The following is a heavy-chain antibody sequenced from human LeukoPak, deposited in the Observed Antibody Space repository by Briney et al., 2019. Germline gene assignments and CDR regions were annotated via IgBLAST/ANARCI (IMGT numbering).Heavy chain of an antibody. D-gene: IGHD3-16*01. J-gene: IGHJ4*02. CDR1: GGSISSGGYY. CDR3: ARVINTFLHFDF. CDR2: ISYSGST. V-gene: IGHV4-31*03. Sequence: PSETLSLTCTVSGGSISSGGYYWSWLRQHPGTGLEWIGYISYSGSTYYNPSLRSRVTISVDTSKNQFSLKLSSVTAADTAVYYCARVINTFLHFDFWGQGTLVTVSS.